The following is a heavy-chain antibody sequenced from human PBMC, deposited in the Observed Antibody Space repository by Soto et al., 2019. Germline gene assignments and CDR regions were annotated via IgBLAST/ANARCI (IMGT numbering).Heavy chain of an antibody. V-gene: IGHV3-30*18. CDR2: ISYDGSNK. Sequence: QVQLVESGGGVVQPGRSLRLSCAASGFTFSSYGMHWVRQAPGKGLEWVAVISYDGSNKYYADSVKGRFTISRDNSKNTLYLQMNSLRAEDTAVYYCAKAWIQLWLGDYWGQGTLVTVSS. J-gene: IGHJ4*02. CDR3: AKAWIQLWLGDY. D-gene: IGHD5-18*01. CDR1: GFTFSSYG.